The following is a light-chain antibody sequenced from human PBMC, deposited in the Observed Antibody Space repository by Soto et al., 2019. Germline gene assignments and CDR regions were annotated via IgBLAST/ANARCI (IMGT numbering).Light chain of an antibody. J-gene: IGLJ2*01. CDR2: EVS. CDR3: SSYAGSNTVV. CDR1: SSDVGGYNY. V-gene: IGLV2-8*01. Sequence: QPVLTQPPSASGSPGQSVTISCTGTSSDVGGYNYVSWYQQHPGKAPKLMIYEVSKRPSGVPDRFSGSKSGNTASLTVSGLQADDEADYYCSSYAGSNTVVFGGGTKLTVL.